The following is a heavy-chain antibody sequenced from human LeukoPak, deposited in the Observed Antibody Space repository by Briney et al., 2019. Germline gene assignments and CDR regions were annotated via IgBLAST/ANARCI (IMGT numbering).Heavy chain of an antibody. CDR3: ARGGGRVISYRFDY. CDR1: GGSFSGYY. Sequence: TSETLSLTCAVYGGSFSGYYWSWIRQPPGKGLEWIGEINHSGSTNYNPSLKSRVTISGDTSKNQFFLKLTSMTVADTAIYFCARGGGRVISYRFDYWGQGVLVTVSS. CDR2: INHSGST. D-gene: IGHD3-16*01. J-gene: IGHJ4*02. V-gene: IGHV4-34*01.